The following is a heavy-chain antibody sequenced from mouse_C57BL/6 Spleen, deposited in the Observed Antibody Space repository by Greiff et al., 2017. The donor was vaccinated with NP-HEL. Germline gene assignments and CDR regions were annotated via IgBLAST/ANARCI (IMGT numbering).Heavy chain of an antibody. Sequence: EVQLQQSGPELVKPGASVKMSCKASGYTFTDYNMHWVKQSHGKSLEWIGYINPNNGGTSYNQKFKGKATLTVNKSSSTAYMELRSLTSEDSAVYYCARAGGLRRENSFADWGQGTLVTVSA. J-gene: IGHJ3*01. CDR2: INPNNGGT. CDR3: ARAGGLRRENSFAD. D-gene: IGHD2-4*01. V-gene: IGHV1-22*01. CDR1: GYTFTDYN.